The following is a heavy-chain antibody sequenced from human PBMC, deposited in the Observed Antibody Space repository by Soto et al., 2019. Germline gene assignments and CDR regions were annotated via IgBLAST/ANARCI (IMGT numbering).Heavy chain of an antibody. CDR1: GGSISSYY. CDR2: IYYSGST. CDR3: ARMLISSSWYLDY. J-gene: IGHJ4*02. Sequence: SETLSLTCTVSGGSISSYYWSWIRQPPGKGLEWIGYIYYSGSTNYNPSLKSRVTISVDTSKNQFSLKLSSVTAADTAVYYCARMLISSSWYLDYWGQGTLVTVSS. D-gene: IGHD6-13*01. V-gene: IGHV4-59*01.